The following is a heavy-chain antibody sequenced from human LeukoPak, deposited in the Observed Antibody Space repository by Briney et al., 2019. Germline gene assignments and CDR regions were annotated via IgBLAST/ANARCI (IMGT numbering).Heavy chain of an antibody. J-gene: IGHJ6*02. D-gene: IGHD3-10*01. Sequence: GRSLRLSCAASGFSFRTYAMHWVRQAPGKGLEWVGVISYDGSNKYYADSVKGRFTISRDNSKNTLYLQMNSLRAEDAAVYYCARDQMVGTYYYGIDVWGQGTTVTVSS. CDR1: GFSFRTYA. CDR3: ARDQMVGTYYYGIDV. CDR2: ISYDGSNK. V-gene: IGHV3-30*14.